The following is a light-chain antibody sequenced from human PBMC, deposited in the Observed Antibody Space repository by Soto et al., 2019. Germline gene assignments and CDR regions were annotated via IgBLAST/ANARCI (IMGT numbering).Light chain of an antibody. CDR3: SSYTSSSYWV. CDR1: SSDVGGYNY. J-gene: IGLJ3*02. V-gene: IGLV2-14*01. Sequence: QSALTQPASVSGSPGQSITISCTGTSSDVGGYNYVSWYQQHPGKAPKLMNYEVSKRPSGVSNRFSSSKSGNTASLTISGLQAEDEADYYCSSYTSSSYWVFGGGTKLTVL. CDR2: EVS.